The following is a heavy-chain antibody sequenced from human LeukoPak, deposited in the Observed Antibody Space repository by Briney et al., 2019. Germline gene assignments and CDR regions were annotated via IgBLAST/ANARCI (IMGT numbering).Heavy chain of an antibody. CDR2: IIPILGIA. J-gene: IGHJ6*02. CDR3: ARVYYGSSGYWDWYYGMDV. D-gene: IGHD3-22*01. Sequence: ASVKVSCKASGGTFSSYAISWVRQAPGQGLEWMGRIIPILGIANYAQKFQGRVTITADKSTSTAYMELSSLRSEDTAVYYCARVYYGSSGYWDWYYGMDVWGQGTTVTVSS. CDR1: GGTFSSYA. V-gene: IGHV1-69*04.